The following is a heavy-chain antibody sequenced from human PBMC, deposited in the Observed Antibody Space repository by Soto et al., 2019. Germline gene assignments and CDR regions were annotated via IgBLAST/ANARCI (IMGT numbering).Heavy chain of an antibody. CDR3: ARDSRQWLVSDY. J-gene: IGHJ4*02. D-gene: IGHD6-19*01. Sequence: GGSLRLSCTGAGFNFSSYGIHWVRQAPGKGLEWVAVISYDGNNKYYAESVKGRRFTISRDNSKNTVYLQVDSLRVSDTAVYYCARDSRQWLVSDYWGQGTLVTVSS. V-gene: IGHV3-30*03. CDR2: ISYDGNNK. CDR1: GFNFSSYG.